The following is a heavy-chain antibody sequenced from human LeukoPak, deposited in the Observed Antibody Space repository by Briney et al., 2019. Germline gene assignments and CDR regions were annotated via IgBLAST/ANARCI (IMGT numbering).Heavy chain of an antibody. D-gene: IGHD4-17*01. V-gene: IGHV3-23*01. CDR1: GFTFSSYA. Sequence: PGGSLRLSCAASGFTFSSYAMSWVRQAPGKGLEWVSAISGSGGSTYYADSVKGRFTISRDNSKNTLYLQMNSLRAEDTAVYYCAKSVSGLSTVTTTQWGQGTLVTVSS. J-gene: IGHJ4*02. CDR2: ISGSGGST. CDR3: AKSVSGLSTVTTTQ.